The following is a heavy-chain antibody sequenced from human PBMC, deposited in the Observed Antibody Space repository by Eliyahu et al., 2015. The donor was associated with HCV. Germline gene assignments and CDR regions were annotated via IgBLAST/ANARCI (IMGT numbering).Heavy chain of an antibody. D-gene: IGHD3-22*01. CDR1: GXSLSTSGVG. Sequence: QITLKESGPTLVKPTQTLTLTCTFSGXSLSTSGVGVGWXRQPPGXALEWLARIYWXDDKRYSPSLKSRLTITKDTSKNQVVLTMTNMDPVDTATYYCAHSEGYYYDSALDYWGQGTLVTVSS. CDR3: AHSEGYYYDSALDY. V-gene: IGHV2-5*01. CDR2: IYWXDDK. J-gene: IGHJ4*02.